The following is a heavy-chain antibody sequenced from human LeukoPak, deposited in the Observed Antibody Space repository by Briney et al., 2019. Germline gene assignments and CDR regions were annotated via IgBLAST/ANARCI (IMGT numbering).Heavy chain of an antibody. V-gene: IGHV3-7*01. CDR3: ARALDSSSSRYQAFEE. J-gene: IGHJ4*02. CDR2: IKQDESEK. CDR1: GFTFSDYR. Sequence: GGSLRLSRAASGFTFSDYRMNWVRQAPGKGLEWVANIKQDESEKYYVDSVKGRFTISRDNAKSSLYLQMNSLRAEDTAVYYCARALDSSSSRYQAFEEWGQGTLATVSS. D-gene: IGHD2-2*01.